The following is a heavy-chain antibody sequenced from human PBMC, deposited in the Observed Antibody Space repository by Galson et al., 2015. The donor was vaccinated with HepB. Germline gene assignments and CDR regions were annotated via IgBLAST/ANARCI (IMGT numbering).Heavy chain of an antibody. CDR3: GRDIGVAVDY. CDR1: GDSVSSNSAA. Sequence: CAISGDSVSSNSAAWNWIRQSPSRGLEWLGRTYYRSGWYYEYAVSPKSRITINPDTSKNQFSLRLNSVIPEDTAVYYCGRDIGVAVDYWGQGTLVTVSS. D-gene: IGHD6-13*01. J-gene: IGHJ4*02. CDR2: TYYRSGWYY. V-gene: IGHV6-1*01.